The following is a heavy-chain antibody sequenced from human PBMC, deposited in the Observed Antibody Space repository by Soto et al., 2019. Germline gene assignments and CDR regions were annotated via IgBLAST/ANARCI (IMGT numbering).Heavy chain of an antibody. CDR2: IYPCDSDT. CDR3: ARQEETYYDIPSCMDV. V-gene: IGHV5-51*01. CDR1: GYSFTSYW. J-gene: IGHJ6*02. D-gene: IGHD3-9*01. Sequence: PRESLKISCKGSGYSFTSYWIGWVRQMPGKGLEWMGIIYPCDSDTRYSPSFQGQVTISADKSISTAYLQWSSLKASDTAMYYCARQEETYYDIPSCMDVWGQGTTVTVSS.